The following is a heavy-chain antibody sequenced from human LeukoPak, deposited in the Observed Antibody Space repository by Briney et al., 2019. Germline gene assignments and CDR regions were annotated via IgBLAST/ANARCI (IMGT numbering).Heavy chain of an antibody. CDR2: IIPNSGGT. CDR1: AYTFAVYY. V-gene: IGHV1-2*06. J-gene: IGHJ4*02. Sequence: GASVKVSCKADAYTFAVYYMHWERQPAGQGLGWRGRIIPNSGGTKYTQKFQGRVTMTRDTSISTAYMELSRLRSDDTAVYYCARVFGVVIKSLGYWGQGTLVTVSS. CDR3: ARVFGVVIKSLGY. D-gene: IGHD3-3*01.